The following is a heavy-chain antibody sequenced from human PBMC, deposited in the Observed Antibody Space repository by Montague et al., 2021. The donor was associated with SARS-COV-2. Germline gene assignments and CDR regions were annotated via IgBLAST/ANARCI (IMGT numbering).Heavy chain of an antibody. D-gene: IGHD1-26*01. J-gene: IGHJ4*01. CDR2: VHFSGIT. V-gene: IGHV4-59*01. CDR1: GGSLNGYF. Sequence: SETLSLTCTVSGGSLNGYFWSWIRQAPGKTLEWLGYVHFSGITNYHPSLKSRVDISVDTSKSQLSLRLASVTAADMAVYFCARVVSTGTYTFDHWGHGVLVTVSS. CDR3: ARVVSTGTYTFDH.